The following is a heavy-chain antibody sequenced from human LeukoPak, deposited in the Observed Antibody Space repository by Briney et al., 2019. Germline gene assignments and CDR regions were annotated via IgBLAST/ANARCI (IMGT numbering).Heavy chain of an antibody. CDR3: AREAYMDV. J-gene: IGHJ6*03. CDR2: IYYTGST. CDR1: GGSISSYY. V-gene: IGHV4-59*01. Sequence: PSETLSLTCTVSGGSISSYYWSWIRQPPGKGLEWIGYIYYTGSTNYNPSLKSRITISVDTPKNQFSLKLNSLTAADTAVYYCAREAYMDVWGKGTTVTVSS.